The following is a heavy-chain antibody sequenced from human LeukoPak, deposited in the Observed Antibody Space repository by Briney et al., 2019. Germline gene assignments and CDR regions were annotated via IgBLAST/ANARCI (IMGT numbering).Heavy chain of an antibody. J-gene: IGHJ5*02. V-gene: IGHV3-21*01. CDR1: GFTFSSYS. CDR3: ARDPSVVPAAVNWFDP. D-gene: IGHD2-2*01. CDR2: ISSTGTYI. Sequence: NPGRSLRLSCAASGFTFSSYSMNWVRQAPGKGLEWVSSISSTGTYIYYADSVKGRFTISRDNAKNSLYLQMNSLRAEDTAVYYCARDPSVVPAAVNWFDPWGQGTLVTVSS.